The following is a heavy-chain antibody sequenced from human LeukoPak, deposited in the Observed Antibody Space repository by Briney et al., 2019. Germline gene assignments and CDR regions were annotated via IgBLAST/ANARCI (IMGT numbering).Heavy chain of an antibody. V-gene: IGHV3-48*01. CDR1: GFTFSSYS. D-gene: IGHD3-22*01. J-gene: IGHJ3*02. Sequence: GGSLRLSCAASGFTFSSYSMNWVRQAPGKGLEWVSYISSSSCTIYYADSVKGRFTISRDNAKNSLYLQMNSLRAEDTAVYYCARDMSTMIVVVRDAFDIWGQGTMVTVSS. CDR2: ISSSSCTI. CDR3: ARDMSTMIVVVRDAFDI.